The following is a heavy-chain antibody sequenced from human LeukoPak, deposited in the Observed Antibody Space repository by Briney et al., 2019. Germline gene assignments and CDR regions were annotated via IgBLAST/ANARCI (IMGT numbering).Heavy chain of an antibody. Sequence: ASVKVSCKASGYTFTGYYMHWVRQAPGQGLEWMGWINPNSGGTNYAQKFQGRVTITRDTSISTAYMELSRLRSDDTAVYYCARAPVLRYFDWFHQFDYWGQGTLVTVSS. CDR2: INPNSGGT. CDR3: ARAPVLRYFDWFHQFDY. J-gene: IGHJ4*02. V-gene: IGHV1-2*02. CDR1: GYTFTGYY. D-gene: IGHD3-9*01.